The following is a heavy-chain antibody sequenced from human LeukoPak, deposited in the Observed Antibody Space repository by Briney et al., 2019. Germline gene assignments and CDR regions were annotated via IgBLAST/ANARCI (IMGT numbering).Heavy chain of an antibody. D-gene: IGHD6-19*01. CDR2: IIPIFGTA. CDR1: GGTFSSYA. CDR3: ASTHRPGRYSSGWYIDY. Sequence: EASVKVSCKASGGTFSSYAISWVRQAPGQGLEWMGRIIPIFGTANYAQKFQGRVTITAYKSTSTAYMELSSLRSEDTAVYYCASTHRPGRYSSGWYIDYWGQGTLVTVSS. V-gene: IGHV1-69*06. J-gene: IGHJ4*02.